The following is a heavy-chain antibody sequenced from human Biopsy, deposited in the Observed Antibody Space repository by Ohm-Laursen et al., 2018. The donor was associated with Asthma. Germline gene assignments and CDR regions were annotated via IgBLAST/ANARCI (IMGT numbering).Heavy chain of an antibody. CDR1: GFTFSDHY. V-gene: IGHV3-72*01. CDR3: ASDLGGYYYDSSGYSSDY. CDR2: TRNKANSYTT. Sequence: SLRLSCSASGFTFSDHYMDWVRQAPGKGLEWVGRTRNKANSYTTAYAASAKGRFTISRDDSKNSLYLQMNSLKTEDTAVYYCASDLGGYYYDSSGYSSDYWGQGTLVTVSS. J-gene: IGHJ4*02. D-gene: IGHD3-22*01.